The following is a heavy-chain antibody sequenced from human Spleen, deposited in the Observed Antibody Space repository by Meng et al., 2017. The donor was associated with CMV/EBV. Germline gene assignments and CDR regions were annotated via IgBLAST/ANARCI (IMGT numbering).Heavy chain of an antibody. D-gene: IGHD5-24*01. Sequence: GSISSGDYDWSWIRQPPGKGLEWIGSIYYSGNTYYTPSLKSRLTISIDMSKIHFSLRLSSVTAADTAVYYCARGNQRDGYNPYFDYWGQGTQVTVSS. J-gene: IGHJ4*02. CDR1: GSISSGDYD. V-gene: IGHV4-30-4*08. CDR2: IYYSGNT. CDR3: ARGNQRDGYNPYFDY.